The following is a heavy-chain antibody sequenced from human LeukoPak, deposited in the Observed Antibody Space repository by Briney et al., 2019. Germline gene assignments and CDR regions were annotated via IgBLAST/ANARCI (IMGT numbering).Heavy chain of an antibody. J-gene: IGHJ4*02. CDR3: ARVPSTVTTTGYFDY. D-gene: IGHD4-17*01. CDR2: INPNSGGT. V-gene: IGHV1-2*02. CDR1: GYTFTGYY. Sequence: ASVKVSCKPSGYTFTGYYMHWVRQAPGQGLEWMGWINPNSGGTNYAQKFQGRVTMTRDTSISTAYMEPSRLRSDDTAVYYCARVPSTVTTTGYFDYWGQGTLVTVSS.